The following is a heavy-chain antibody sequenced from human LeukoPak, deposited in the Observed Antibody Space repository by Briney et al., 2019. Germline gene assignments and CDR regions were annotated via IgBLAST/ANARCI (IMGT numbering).Heavy chain of an antibody. D-gene: IGHD2-15*01. CDR1: GFTFSSYE. CDR3: ARVRSGLHMDV. CDR2: ISSRGTTI. Sequence: GGSLRLSCAVSGFTFSSYEMNWVRQAPGKGLEWVSYISSRGTTIYYVDSVKGRFTISRDNAKNSLYLQMNSLRAEDTALYYCARVRSGLHMDVWGQGTTVIVSS. V-gene: IGHV3-48*03. J-gene: IGHJ6*02.